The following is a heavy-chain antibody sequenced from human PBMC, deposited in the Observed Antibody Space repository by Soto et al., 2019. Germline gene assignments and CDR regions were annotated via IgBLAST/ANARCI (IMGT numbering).Heavy chain of an antibody. V-gene: IGHV4-34*01. CDR3: ARRTPPRTYYYDS. Sequence: ASETLSLTCAVYGGSFSGYYWSWIRQHPGKGLEWIGEINHSGSTNYNPSLKSRVTISVDTSKSQFSLKLSSVTAADTAVYYCARRTPPRTYYYDSWGQGTLVTVSS. D-gene: IGHD3-22*01. CDR2: INHSGST. J-gene: IGHJ4*02. CDR1: GGSFSGYY.